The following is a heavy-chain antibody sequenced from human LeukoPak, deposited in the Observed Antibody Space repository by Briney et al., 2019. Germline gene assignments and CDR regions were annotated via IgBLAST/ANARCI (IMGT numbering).Heavy chain of an antibody. CDR1: GYIFINYC. J-gene: IGHJ4*02. Sequence: GESLKISCKGSGYIFINYCIVWLRQMPGRGLEWGGPIYPGESDIRYNPSSQGRLTTSADKSISTAYLQWSSLKASDTAMYYCARRVYYYDSSGYYESNHPYYFDYWGQGTLVTVSS. CDR2: IYPGESDI. CDR3: ARRVYYYDSSGYYESNHPYYFDY. V-gene: IGHV5-51*01. D-gene: IGHD3-22*01.